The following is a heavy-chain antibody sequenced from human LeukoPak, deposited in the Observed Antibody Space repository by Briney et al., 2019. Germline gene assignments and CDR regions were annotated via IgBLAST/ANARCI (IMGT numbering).Heavy chain of an antibody. Sequence: GGSLRLSWAASGFTVSNNYMRWVRQAPGKGLEWVSLIYSGGSSYYADSVQDRFIISSDNSNNTLYLQTVSLRAEDTPGDYCPKDGCSGGSGYYYMDVWGKGTTVTVSS. J-gene: IGHJ6*03. CDR1: GFTVSNNY. V-gene: IGHV3-66*01. CDR2: IYSGGSS. D-gene: IGHD2-15*01. CDR3: PKDGCSGGSGYYYMDV.